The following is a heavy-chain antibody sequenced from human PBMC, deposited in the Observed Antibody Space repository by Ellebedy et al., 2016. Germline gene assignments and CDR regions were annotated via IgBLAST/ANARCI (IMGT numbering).Heavy chain of an antibody. CDR2: INHHGSET. V-gene: IGHV3-7*01. CDR3: ARDLVTMALRFYYFGMDV. J-gene: IGHJ6*02. CDR1: NFTFSSYY. Sequence: GGSLRLXCVASNFTFSSYYMSWVRQAPGKGLEWVANINHHGSETYYGDSVKGRFTISRDNAKNSLYLQMDSLRADDTAVYYCARDLVTMALRFYYFGMDVWGQGTTVTVS. D-gene: IGHD3-10*01.